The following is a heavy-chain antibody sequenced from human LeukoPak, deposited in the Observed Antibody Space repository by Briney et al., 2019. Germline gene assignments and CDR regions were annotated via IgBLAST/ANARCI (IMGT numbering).Heavy chain of an antibody. D-gene: IGHD3-10*01. Sequence: SETLSLTCTVSGGSISSSSYYWGWIRQPPGKGLEWIGSFYYSGSTYYNPSLKSRVTISVDTSKNQFSLKLSSVTAADTAVYYCARGALNYYGSGSYSYYFDYWGQGTLVTVSS. CDR1: GGSISSSSYY. V-gene: IGHV4-39*01. CDR3: ARGALNYYGSGSYSYYFDY. J-gene: IGHJ4*02. CDR2: FYYSGST.